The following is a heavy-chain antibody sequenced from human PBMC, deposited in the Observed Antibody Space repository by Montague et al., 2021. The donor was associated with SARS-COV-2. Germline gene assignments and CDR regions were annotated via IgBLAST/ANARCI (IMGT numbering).Heavy chain of an antibody. J-gene: IGHJ6*02. Sequence: SETLSLTCAVYGGSFSGYYWSWIRQPPGKGLEWIGEINHSGSTNYNPSLKSRVTIAVDTSKNQFSLKLISVTAADTAVYYCARVRYYGSGTSLGMDVWGQGTMVTVSS. D-gene: IGHD3-10*01. CDR3: ARVRYYGSGTSLGMDV. CDR1: GGSFSGYY. V-gene: IGHV4-34*01. CDR2: INHSGST.